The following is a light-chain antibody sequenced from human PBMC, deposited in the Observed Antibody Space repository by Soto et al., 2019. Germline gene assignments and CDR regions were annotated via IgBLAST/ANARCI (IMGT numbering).Light chain of an antibody. V-gene: IGKV1-9*01. CDR3: QQYYSYPLT. CDR2: AAS. Sequence: DIQLTQSPSFLSASVGDRVTITCRASAAIGKYLAWYQQKPGKAPKLLIYAASTLQSGVPSRFSGSGSGTDFTLTISCLQSEDFATYYCQQYYSYPLTFGGGTKVEIK. J-gene: IGKJ4*01. CDR1: AAIGKY.